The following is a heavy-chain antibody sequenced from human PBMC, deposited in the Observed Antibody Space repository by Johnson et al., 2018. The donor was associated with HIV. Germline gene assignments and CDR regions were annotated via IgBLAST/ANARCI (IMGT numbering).Heavy chain of an antibody. CDR2: ISSGGGTT. CDR1: GFIFSDYY. D-gene: IGHD1-26*01. J-gene: IGHJ3*02. V-gene: IGHV3-11*04. Sequence: QVQLVESGGGLVKPGGSLRLSCTASGFIFSDYYLNWIRQAPGKGLEWISFISSGGGTTSYSDSVKGRFTISRDNGKKSLYLQMNSLRAEDTTVYYCVRDAFYYRDASGRFVGAVFDIWGQGTMVTVSS. CDR3: VRDAFYYRDASGRFVGAVFDI.